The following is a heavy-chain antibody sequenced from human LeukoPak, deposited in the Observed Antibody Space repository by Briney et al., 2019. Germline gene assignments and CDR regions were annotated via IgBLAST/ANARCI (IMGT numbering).Heavy chain of an antibody. CDR3: ARDLLAPADDAFDV. Sequence: GGSLRLSCAASGFTFSSYWMSWVRQAPGKGLEWVANINQDGSVKSYVDSVEGRFTISRDNAENSLYLQMHSLTAEDTAVYHCARDLLAPADDAFDVWGQGTMVTVSS. CDR2: INQDGSVK. J-gene: IGHJ3*01. V-gene: IGHV3-7*01. CDR1: GFTFSSYW. D-gene: IGHD2-2*01.